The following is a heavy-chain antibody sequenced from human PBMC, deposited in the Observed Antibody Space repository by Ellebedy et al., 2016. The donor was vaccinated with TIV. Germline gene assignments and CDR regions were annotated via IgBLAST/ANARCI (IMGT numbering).Heavy chain of an antibody. CDR1: GGSFSGYY. J-gene: IGHJ3*02. CDR2: INHSGST. Sequence: MPSETLSLTCAVYGGSFSGYYWSWIRQPPGKGLEWIGEINHSGSTNYNPSLNSRVTISVDTSKNQFSLKLSSVTAADTAVYYCARDPAASAFDIWGQGTMVTVSS. CDR3: ARDPAASAFDI. D-gene: IGHD6-25*01. V-gene: IGHV4-34*01.